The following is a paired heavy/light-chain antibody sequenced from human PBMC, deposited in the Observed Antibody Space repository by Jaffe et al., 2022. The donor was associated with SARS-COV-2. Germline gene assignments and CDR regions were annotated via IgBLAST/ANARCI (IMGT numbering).Light chain of an antibody. CDR1: SSNIGSKT. CDR2: SNN. CDR3: AAWDDSLRNYV. V-gene: IGLV1-44*01. Sequence: QSVLTQPPSASGTPGQRVTISCSGSSSNIGSKTANWYQHLPGTAPKLLIYSNNQRPSGVPDRFSGSKSGTSASLAISGLQSEDEADYYCAAWDDSLRNYVFGGGTKVTVL. J-gene: IGLJ1*01.
Heavy chain of an antibody. Sequence: EVQLVESGGGLVQPGGSLRLSCEASGFTFSSYSMSWVRQAPGKGLEWVSYISTASSPIHYADSVKGRFTISRDSAKNSLYLQMSSLRAEDTAVYYCARVSYGSGSFFHFDYWGQGVLVTVSS. CDR1: GFTFSSYS. CDR3: ARVSYGSGSFFHFDY. J-gene: IGHJ4*02. D-gene: IGHD3-10*01. CDR2: ISTASSPI. V-gene: IGHV3-48*01.